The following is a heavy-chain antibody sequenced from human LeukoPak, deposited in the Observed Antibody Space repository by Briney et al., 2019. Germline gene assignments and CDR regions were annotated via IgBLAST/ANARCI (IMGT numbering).Heavy chain of an antibody. CDR2: IYHSGST. Sequence: SETLSLTCTVSGYSISSGYYWGWIRQPPGKGLEWIGSIYHSGSTYYNPSLKSRVTISVDTSKNQFSLKLSSVTAADTAVYYCARALFSSSWTLNFDYWGQGTLVTVSS. V-gene: IGHV4-38-2*02. J-gene: IGHJ4*02. CDR1: GYSISSGYY. D-gene: IGHD6-13*01. CDR3: ARALFSSSWTLNFDY.